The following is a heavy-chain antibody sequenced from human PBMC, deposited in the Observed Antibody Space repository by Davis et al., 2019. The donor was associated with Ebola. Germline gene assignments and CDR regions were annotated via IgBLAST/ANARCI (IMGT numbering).Heavy chain of an antibody. V-gene: IGHV3-73*01. J-gene: IGHJ4*02. D-gene: IGHD1-14*01. CDR2: IRSKANSYAT. CDR1: GYTFTSYA. Sequence: KVSCKASGYTFTSYAMHWVRQASGKGLEWVGRIRSKANSYATAYAASVKGRFTISRDDSKNTAYLQMNSLKTEDTAVYYCTSTDRTFDYWGQGTLVTVSS. CDR3: TSTDRTFDY.